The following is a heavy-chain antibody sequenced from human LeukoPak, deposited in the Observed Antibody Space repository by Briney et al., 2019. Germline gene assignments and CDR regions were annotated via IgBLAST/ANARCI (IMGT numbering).Heavy chain of an antibody. CDR3: AKLGGYSSSWFPRFDY. V-gene: IGHV3-23*01. CDR1: GFTFSSYA. Sequence: GGSLRLSCAASGFTFSSYAMSWVRQAPGKGLEWVSAISGSGGSTYYADSVKGRFTISRDNSKNTLYLQMNSLRAEDTAVYYCAKLGGYSSSWFPRFDYWGQGTLVTVSS. J-gene: IGHJ4*02. D-gene: IGHD6-13*01. CDR2: ISGSGGST.